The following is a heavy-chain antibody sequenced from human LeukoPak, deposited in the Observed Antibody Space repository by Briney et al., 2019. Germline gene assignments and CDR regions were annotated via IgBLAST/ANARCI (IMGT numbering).Heavy chain of an antibody. V-gene: IGHV4-39*01. CDR2: IYYSGST. CDR3: ARLEVGDIVVVPAAETYYFDY. CDR1: GGSISSSSYY. J-gene: IGHJ4*02. Sequence: PSETLSLTCTVSGGSISSSSYYWGWIRQPPGKGLEWIGSIYYSGSTYYNPSLKSRVTISVDTSKNQFSLKLSSVTAADTAVYYCARLEVGDIVVVPAAETYYFDYWGQGNLVTASS. D-gene: IGHD2-2*01.